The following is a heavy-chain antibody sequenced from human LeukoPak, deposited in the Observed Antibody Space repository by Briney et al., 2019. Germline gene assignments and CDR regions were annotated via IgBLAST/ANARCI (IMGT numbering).Heavy chain of an antibody. D-gene: IGHD2-21*01. J-gene: IGHJ5*01. CDR2: ISGTGGAT. Sequence: PGGSLRLSCVASGFILGNYAMIWLRQAPGKGLQWVSQISGTGGATWYAGFARDRFTISRDNSKKTLYLQMSGLRVEDTAMYYCVKDTRDTYGTNWFASWGQGTLVIVSS. CDR1: GFILGNYA. V-gene: IGHV3-23*01. CDR3: VKDTRDTYGTNWFAS.